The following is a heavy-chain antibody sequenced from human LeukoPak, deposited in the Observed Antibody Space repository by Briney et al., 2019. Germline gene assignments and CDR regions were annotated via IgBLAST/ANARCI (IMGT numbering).Heavy chain of an antibody. CDR2: IKQDGSEK. D-gene: IGHD6-13*01. Sequence: GGSLRLSCAASGFTFSSYWMSWVRQAPGKGLEWVANIKQDGSEKYYVDSVKGRFTISRDNAKNSLYLQMNSLRAEDTAVYYCARQDVSSSWYLNWFDPWGQGTLVTVSS. J-gene: IGHJ5*02. V-gene: IGHV3-7*01. CDR3: ARQDVSSSWYLNWFDP. CDR1: GFTFSSYW.